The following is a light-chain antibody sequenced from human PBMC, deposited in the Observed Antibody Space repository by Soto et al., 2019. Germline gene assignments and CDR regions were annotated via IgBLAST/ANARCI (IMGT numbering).Light chain of an antibody. CDR2: NTD. V-gene: IGLV8-61*01. CDR1: SDSVSTSYY. CDR3: VLYMGSGISV. J-gene: IGLJ2*01. Sequence: QTVVTQEPSFSVSPGGTVTLTCGLSSDSVSTSYYPSWYQQTPGQPPRTLIYNTDTRSSGVPDRFSGSILGNKAALTITGAQADDESDYYCVLYMGSGISVFGGGTKLTVL.